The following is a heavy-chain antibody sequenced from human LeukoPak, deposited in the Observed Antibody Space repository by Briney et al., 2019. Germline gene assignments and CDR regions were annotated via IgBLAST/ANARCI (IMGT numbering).Heavy chain of an antibody. CDR2: MNPNSGNT. CDR1: GYTFTSYD. Sequence: VASVKVSCKASGYTFTSYDINWVRQATGQGLEWMGWMNPNSGNTGYAQKFQGRVTITRNTSISTAYMELSSLRSEDTAVYYCARGRRYGWYALYYYYYMDVWGKGTTVTVSS. V-gene: IGHV1-8*03. D-gene: IGHD6-19*01. J-gene: IGHJ6*03. CDR3: ARGRRYGWYALYYYYYMDV.